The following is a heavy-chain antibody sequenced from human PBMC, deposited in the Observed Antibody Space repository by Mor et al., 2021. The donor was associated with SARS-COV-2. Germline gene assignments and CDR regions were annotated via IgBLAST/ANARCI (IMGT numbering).Heavy chain of an antibody. CDR3: TTDRIAAAG. J-gene: IGHJ4*02. CDR2: TT. Sequence: TTDYAAPVKGRFTISRDDSKNTLYLQMNSLKTEDTAVYYCTTDRIAAAGWGQGTLVTVSS. V-gene: IGHV3-15*01. D-gene: IGHD6-13*01.